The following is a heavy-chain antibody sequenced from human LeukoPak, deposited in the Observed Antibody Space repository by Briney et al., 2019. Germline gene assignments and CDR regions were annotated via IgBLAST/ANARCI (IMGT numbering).Heavy chain of an antibody. D-gene: IGHD7-27*01. V-gene: IGHV1-69*05. Sequence: APVKVSCKVSGDTFSSYAFSWLRQAPGQGLEWMGGIIPIYGTPKYAQKFQGRVTITTDESTSTAYMELSSLRSEDTAVYYCARDHWGIVENGYDYFYYDMDVWGKGTTVTVSS. J-gene: IGHJ6*03. CDR1: GDTFSSYA. CDR3: ARDHWGIVENGYDYFYYDMDV. CDR2: IIPIYGTP.